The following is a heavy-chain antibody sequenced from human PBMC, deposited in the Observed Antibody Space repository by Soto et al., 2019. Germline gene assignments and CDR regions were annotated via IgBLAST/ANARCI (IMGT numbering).Heavy chain of an antibody. D-gene: IGHD2-15*01. CDR1: GYTFTTFG. Sequence: QVRLVQSGGEVKKPGAAVKVSCKASGYTFTTFGIGWVRQAPGQGLEWMGWISAYSGNTEYPEKLQGRVTMTIDTSTSTTYMELRSLRSDDTAVYYSARAFCSGGSCYLDYWGQGALVTVSS. J-gene: IGHJ4*02. V-gene: IGHV1-18*01. CDR2: ISAYSGNT. CDR3: ARAFCSGGSCYLDY.